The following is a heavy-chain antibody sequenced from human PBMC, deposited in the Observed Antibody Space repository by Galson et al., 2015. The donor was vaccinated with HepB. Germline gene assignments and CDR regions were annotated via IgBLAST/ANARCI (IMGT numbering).Heavy chain of an antibody. CDR3: ASRQYYYGSGTYYNVSDY. Sequence: QSGAEVKKPGESLRISCKGSGYSFTTYWIXXXRXXXGKXXXWMGXXDPXXSYXNYSPXXXGHVTISADKSSSTAYRQWSSLKASDTAMYYCASRQYYYGSGTYYNVSDYWGQGTLVTVSS. CDR2: XDPXXSYX. J-gene: IGHJ4*02. V-gene: IGHV5-10-1*01. CDR1: GYSFTTYW. D-gene: IGHD3-10*01.